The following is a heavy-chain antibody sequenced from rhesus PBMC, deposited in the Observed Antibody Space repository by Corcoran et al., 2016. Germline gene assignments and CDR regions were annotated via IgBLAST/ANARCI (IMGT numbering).Heavy chain of an antibody. J-gene: IGHJ4*01. CDR1: GFTFRTSW. V-gene: IGHV3-30*02. CDR3: TTDPAYFDY. CDR2: IKTKAGGETA. D-gene: IGHD6-25*01. Sequence: EVQLVESGADLVQPGGSLRLSCAASGFTFRTSWMSWVRQAPGKGLEWVARIKTKAGGETADYAASVKGRFTISRDDSKNTLYLQMNSLKTEDTAVYYCTTDPAYFDYWGQGVLVTVSS.